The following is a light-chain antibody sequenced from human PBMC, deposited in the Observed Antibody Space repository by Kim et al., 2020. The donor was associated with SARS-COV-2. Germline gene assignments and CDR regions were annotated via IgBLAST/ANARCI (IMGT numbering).Light chain of an antibody. CDR1: SLRSYY. J-gene: IGLJ2*01. Sequence: SSELTQDPAVSVALGQTVRITCQGDSLRSYYATWYQQKPGQAPILVIYGKNNRPSGIPDRFSGSSSGNTASLTITGTQAGDEADYNCNSRDSNENVVFGG. CDR2: GKN. CDR3: NSRDSNENVV. V-gene: IGLV3-19*01.